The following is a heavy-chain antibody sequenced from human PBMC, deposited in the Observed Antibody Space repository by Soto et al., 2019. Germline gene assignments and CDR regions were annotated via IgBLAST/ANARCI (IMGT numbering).Heavy chain of an antibody. CDR2: TYYRSKRYN. V-gene: IGHV6-1*01. J-gene: IGHJ6*02. CDR1: GYSVSSNSAA. D-gene: IGHD3-16*01. CDR3: VRDRKGGYAMDV. Sequence: SQTLSLTCAISGYSVSSNSAACNLIRQSPSRGLEWLARTYYRSKRYNDYAVSVKSRITINPDTSKNQLSLQLNSVTPEDTAVYYCVRDRKGGYAMDVWGQGTTVTVSS.